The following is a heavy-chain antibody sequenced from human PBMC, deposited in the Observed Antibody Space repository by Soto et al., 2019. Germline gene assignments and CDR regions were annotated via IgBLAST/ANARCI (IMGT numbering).Heavy chain of an antibody. D-gene: IGHD6-6*01. CDR1: GGSISSGGYY. CDR2: NYYSGIT. Sequence: QVQLQESGPGLVKPSQTLSLTCTVSGGSISSGGYYWTWIRQHPGKGLEWIGYNYYSGITYYNPSLKSRVPISLATSKNQVSLKLSSVTAADTAVYYCARGSSIAGLYYGMDVWGQGATVTVSS. CDR3: ARGSSIAGLYYGMDV. V-gene: IGHV4-31*03. J-gene: IGHJ6*02.